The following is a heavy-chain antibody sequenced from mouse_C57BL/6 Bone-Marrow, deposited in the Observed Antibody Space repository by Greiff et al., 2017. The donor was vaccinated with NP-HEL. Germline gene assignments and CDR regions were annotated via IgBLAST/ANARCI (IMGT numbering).Heavy chain of an antibody. CDR3: AGGGTVVAHYAMDY. V-gene: IGHV1-26*01. D-gene: IGHD1-1*01. Sequence: VQLQQSGPELVKPGASVKISCKASGYTFTDYYMNWVKQSPGKSLEWIGDINPNNGGTSYNQKFKGKATLTVDKSSSTAYMELRSLTSEDSAVYYCAGGGTVVAHYAMDYWGQGTAVTVSS. CDR1: GYTFTDYY. J-gene: IGHJ4*01. CDR2: INPNNGGT.